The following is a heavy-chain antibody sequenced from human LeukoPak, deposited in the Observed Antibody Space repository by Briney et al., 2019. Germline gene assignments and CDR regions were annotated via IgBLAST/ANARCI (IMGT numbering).Heavy chain of an antibody. CDR3: AGRAATPFSGFGP. J-gene: IGHJ5*02. V-gene: IGHV4-31*03. CDR2: IYYSGST. Sequence: SETLSLTCTVSGGSISTGTYYWSWIRQPPGKGLEWIGYIYYSGSTYYNPSLKSRVTISVDTSKSQFSLKLSSVTAADTAVYYCAGRAATPFSGFGPWGQGTLVTVSS. D-gene: IGHD2-15*01. CDR1: GGSISTGTYY.